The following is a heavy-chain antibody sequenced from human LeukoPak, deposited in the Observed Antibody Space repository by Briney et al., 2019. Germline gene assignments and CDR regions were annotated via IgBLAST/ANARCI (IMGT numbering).Heavy chain of an antibody. D-gene: IGHD4-17*01. V-gene: IGHV4-59*08. CDR3: ARVTITSAFDI. J-gene: IGHJ3*02. CDR1: GGSISSLY. CDR2: IYYTGST. Sequence: PSETLSLTCSVSGGSISSLYWSWIRQPPGKGLEWIGYIYYTGSTNYNPSLKSRVTMFVDMSKNQFSLRLSSVTAADTAVYYCARVTITSAFDIWGQGTVVTVSS.